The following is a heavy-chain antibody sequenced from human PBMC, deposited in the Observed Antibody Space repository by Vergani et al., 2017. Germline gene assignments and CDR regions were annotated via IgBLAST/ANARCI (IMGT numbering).Heavy chain of an antibody. CDR3: ARWGIFWFDP. Sequence: QVQLQQWGAGLLKPSETLSLTCAVYGGSFSGYYWSWIRQPPGKGLEWIGEINHSGSTNYNPSLKSRVSISVDTSKNQFSLKLSSVTAADTAVYYCARWGIFWFDPWGQGTLVTVSS. V-gene: IGHV4-34*01. J-gene: IGHJ5*02. CDR2: INHSGST. CDR1: GGSFSGYY. D-gene: IGHD3-16*01.